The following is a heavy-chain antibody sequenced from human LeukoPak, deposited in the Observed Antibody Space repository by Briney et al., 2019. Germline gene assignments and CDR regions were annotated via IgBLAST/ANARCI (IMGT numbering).Heavy chain of an antibody. CDR2: ISGSGSTI. CDR1: GFTFSDYY. J-gene: IGHJ4*02. D-gene: IGHD2-21*02. CDR3: ARVSRKVTAIDY. V-gene: IGHV3-11*04. Sequence: GGSLRLSCAASGFTFSDYYMSWIRQAPGKGLEWVSYISGSGSTIYYADSVKGRFTISRDNAKNSLYLQMNSLRAEDTAVYYCARVSRKVTAIDYWGQGTLVTVSS.